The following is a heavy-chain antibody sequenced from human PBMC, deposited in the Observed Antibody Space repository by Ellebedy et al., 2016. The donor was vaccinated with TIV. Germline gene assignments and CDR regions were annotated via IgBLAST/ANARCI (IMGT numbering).Heavy chain of an antibody. Sequence: SETLSLTXTVSGASIRDYYWHWIRQPPGTGLEWIGSIYYSGSTYYNPSLKSRVTISIDTSKRYFSLNLRSVTDADTAVYFCATYQGAAMVDAYDIWGQGTVVTVSS. V-gene: IGHV4-59*01. CDR1: GASIRDYY. CDR3: ATYQGAAMVDAYDI. D-gene: IGHD5-18*01. J-gene: IGHJ3*02. CDR2: IYYSGST.